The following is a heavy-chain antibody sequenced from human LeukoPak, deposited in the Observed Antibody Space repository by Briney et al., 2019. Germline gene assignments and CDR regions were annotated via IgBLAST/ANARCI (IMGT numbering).Heavy chain of an antibody. CDR2: IYYSGIT. J-gene: IGHJ4*02. CDR3: ARSGKYYDAIDY. Sequence: PSETLSLTCTVSGGSISISSYYWGWIRQPPGKGLEWIGNIYYSGITYYSPSLKSRVTISVDTSKNQFSLNLISVTAADTAVYYCARSGKYYDAIDYWGQGTLVTVSS. V-gene: IGHV4-39*07. D-gene: IGHD3-3*01. CDR1: GGSISISSYY.